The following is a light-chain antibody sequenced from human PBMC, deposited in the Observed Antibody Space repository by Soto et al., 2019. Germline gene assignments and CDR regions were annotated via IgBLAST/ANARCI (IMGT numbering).Light chain of an antibody. V-gene: IGKV3-11*01. CDR1: QRVSSY. J-gene: IGKJ5*01. CDR2: DAT. Sequence: EIVLTQSPGTLSLSPGKRATLSCRASQRVSSYLAWYQQKPGQAPRLLIYDATNRATGIPARFSGSGSGTDFTLTISSLEPEDFAVYYCQQRSNWPLITFGQGTRLEI. CDR3: QQRSNWPLIT.